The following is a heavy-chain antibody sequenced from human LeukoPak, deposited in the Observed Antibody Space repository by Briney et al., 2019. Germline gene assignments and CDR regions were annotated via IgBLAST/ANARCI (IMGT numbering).Heavy chain of an antibody. V-gene: IGHV3-30*14. Sequence: GGSLRLSCAASGFTFSSYAMHWVRQAPGKGLEWVAVISYDGSNKYYADSVKGRFTISRDNSKNTLYLQMNSLGAEDTAVYYCARPWSSSGNQEAFNYYYYGMD. CDR1: GFTFSSYA. CDR2: ISYDGSNK. D-gene: IGHD6-13*01. J-gene: IGHJ6*01. CDR3: ARPWSSSGNQEAFNYYYYGMD.